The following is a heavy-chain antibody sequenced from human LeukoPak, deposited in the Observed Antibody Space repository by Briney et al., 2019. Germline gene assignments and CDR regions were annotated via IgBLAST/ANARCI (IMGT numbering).Heavy chain of an antibody. D-gene: IGHD3-10*01. Sequence: GGSLRLSCAASGFTFSSYGMHWGRQAPGKGLEWGAVISYDGSNKYYADSVQGRFTISRDNSKNTLYLQMNSLRAEDTAVYYCAKDVDPFGSGSYVEGFDYWGQGTLVTVSS. V-gene: IGHV3-30*18. J-gene: IGHJ4*02. CDR2: ISYDGSNK. CDR1: GFTFSSYG. CDR3: AKDVDPFGSGSYVEGFDY.